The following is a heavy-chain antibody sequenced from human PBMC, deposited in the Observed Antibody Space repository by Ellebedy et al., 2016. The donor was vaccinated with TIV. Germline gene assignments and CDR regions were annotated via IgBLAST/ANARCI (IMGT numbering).Heavy chain of an antibody. CDR3: ARKSLSNWSFDL. Sequence: MPSETLSLTCTVSGASINSYWNWIRQPPGRGLAYLGYVYYSGKTNYSPSLKDRVTISLDTSNSQFSLNLNSVTAADPAVYYCARKSLSNWSFDLWGRGTLVTVSS. V-gene: IGHV4-59*01. J-gene: IGHJ2*01. CDR1: GASINSY. CDR2: VYYSGKT.